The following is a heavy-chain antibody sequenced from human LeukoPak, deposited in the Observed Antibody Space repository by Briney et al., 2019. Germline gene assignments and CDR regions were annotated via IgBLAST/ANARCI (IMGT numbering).Heavy chain of an antibody. CDR2: IYYSGST. D-gene: IGHD2-2*01. V-gene: IGHV4-30-4*08. CDR1: GGSFSGYY. CDR3: ARDSVCSSTSCSILDAFDI. J-gene: IGHJ3*02. Sequence: PSETLSLTCAVYGGSFSGYYWSWIRQPPGKGLEWIGYIYYSGSTYYNPSLKSRVTISVDTSKNQFSLKLSSVTAADTAVYYCARDSVCSSTSCSILDAFDIWGQGTMVTVSS.